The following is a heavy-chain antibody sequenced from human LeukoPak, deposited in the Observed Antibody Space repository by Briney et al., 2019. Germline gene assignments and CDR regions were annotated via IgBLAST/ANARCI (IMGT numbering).Heavy chain of an antibody. D-gene: IGHD5-12*01. V-gene: IGHV4-59*01. CDR2: IYYSGST. CDR1: GGSISSYY. Sequence: SETLSLTCTVSGGSISSYYWSWIRQPPGKGLEWIGYIYYSGSTNYNPSLKSRVTISVDTSKNQFSLKLSSVTAADTAAYYCARDSYSGYDHYYYYGMDVWGQGTTVTVSS. CDR3: ARDSYSGYDHYYYYGMDV. J-gene: IGHJ6*02.